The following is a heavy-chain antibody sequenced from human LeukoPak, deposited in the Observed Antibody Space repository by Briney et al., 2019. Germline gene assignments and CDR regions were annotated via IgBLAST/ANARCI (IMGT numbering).Heavy chain of an antibody. Sequence: GGSLRLSYAPSGFTFRGYAMSWLRQAPRKGLAWVSAISGSGGSPYYADSVKGRFTISRYNSKNMLYLEMNSVSAGDTAVYYCAKELADYGDCAGADVAFDIWGQGTMVTVST. CDR1: GFTFRGYA. CDR2: ISGSGGSP. CDR3: AKELADYGDCAGADVAFDI. J-gene: IGHJ3*02. V-gene: IGHV3-23*01. D-gene: IGHD4-17*01.